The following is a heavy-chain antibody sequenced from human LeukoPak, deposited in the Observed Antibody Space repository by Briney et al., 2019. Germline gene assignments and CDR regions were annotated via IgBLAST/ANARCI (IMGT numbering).Heavy chain of an antibody. CDR2: IKHDGSEK. CDR1: GFTFSSYA. J-gene: IGHJ4*02. CDR3: ATDRGWRTSGYYLYYFEY. V-gene: IGHV3-7*01. D-gene: IGHD3-3*01. Sequence: GGSLRLSCAASGFTFSSYAMSWVRQAPGKELEWVASIKHDGSEKYYVDSVRGRFTISRDNTMNSLYLQMSSLRAEDTAVYYCATDRGWRTSGYYLYYFEYWGQGTLVTYSS.